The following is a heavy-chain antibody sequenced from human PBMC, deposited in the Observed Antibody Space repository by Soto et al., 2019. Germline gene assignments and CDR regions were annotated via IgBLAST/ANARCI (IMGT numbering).Heavy chain of an antibody. D-gene: IGHD3-22*01. Sequence: QVQLVQSGAEVKNPGSSVKVSCKSSGGTFSNYGFSWVRQAPGQGLECMGVIVPIFGAEHPQKFQDRVTITADESTNTVFRERRGLRSADTAVYYCARGGSDYEGSGYYQGHVWGQGTTVTVSS. V-gene: IGHV1-69*12. J-gene: IGHJ6*02. CDR2: IVPIFGA. CDR3: ARGGSDYEGSGYYQGHV. CDR1: GGTFSNYG.